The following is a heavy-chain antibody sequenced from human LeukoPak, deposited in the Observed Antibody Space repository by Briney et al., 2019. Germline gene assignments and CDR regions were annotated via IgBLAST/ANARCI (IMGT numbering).Heavy chain of an antibody. J-gene: IGHJ4*02. CDR3: ARQRDYALYYFDY. CDR1: GGSFSGYY. Sequence: PSETLSLTCAVYGGSFSGYYWSWIRQPPGKGLEWIGEINHSGSTNYNPSLKSRVTMSLDTSKNQFSLKLNSVTAADTAVYYCARQRDYALYYFDYWGQGTLVTVSS. CDR2: INHSGST. D-gene: IGHD4-17*01. V-gene: IGHV4-34*01.